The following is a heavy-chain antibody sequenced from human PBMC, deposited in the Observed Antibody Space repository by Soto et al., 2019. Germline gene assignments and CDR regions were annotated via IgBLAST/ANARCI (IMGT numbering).Heavy chain of an antibody. J-gene: IGHJ6*03. CDR1: GYTFTGYY. CDR3: ARDATYYGSGRVGYYYMDV. CDR2: INPNSGGT. D-gene: IGHD3-10*01. Sequence: QVQLVQSGAEVKKPGASVKVSCKASGYTFTGYYMHWVRQTPGQGLEWMGWINPNSGGTNYAQKFQGWVTMTRDTSISTAYMELSRLRSDDTAVYYCARDATYYGSGRVGYYYMDVWGKGTTVTVSS. V-gene: IGHV1-2*04.